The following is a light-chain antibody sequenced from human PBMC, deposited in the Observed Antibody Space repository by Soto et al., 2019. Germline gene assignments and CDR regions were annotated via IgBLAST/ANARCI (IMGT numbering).Light chain of an antibody. V-gene: IGKV3-20*01. CDR2: STS. CDR3: QQYGGSSWT. CDR1: QSISISY. Sequence: EIVLTQSPGTLSLSPGERATLSCRASQSISISYLAWYQQQPGQAPRLLIYSTSTRATGIPDRFSGSGSGTDFTLTISKLENGDFAVYYCQQYGGSSWTFGQGTKVDIK. J-gene: IGKJ1*01.